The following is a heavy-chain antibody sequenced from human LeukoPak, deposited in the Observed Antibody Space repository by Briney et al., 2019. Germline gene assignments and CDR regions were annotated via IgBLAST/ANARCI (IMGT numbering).Heavy chain of an antibody. J-gene: IGHJ4*02. Sequence: SETLSLTCAVSGGSISSSNWWSWVRQPPGKGLEWIGEIYHSGSTNYNPSLKSRVTISVDKSKNQFSLKLSSVTAADTAVYYCARDRRVVTIFGVDTSYFDYWGQGTLVTVSS. V-gene: IGHV4-4*02. CDR2: IYHSGST. CDR1: GGSISSSNW. D-gene: IGHD3-3*01. CDR3: ARDRRVVTIFGVDTSYFDY.